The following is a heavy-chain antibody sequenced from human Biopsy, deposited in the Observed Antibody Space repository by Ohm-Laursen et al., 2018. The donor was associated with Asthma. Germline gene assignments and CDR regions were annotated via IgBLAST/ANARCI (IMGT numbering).Heavy chain of an antibody. V-gene: IGHV4-31*03. D-gene: IGHD2-8*01. CDR3: ARDLSGYCTSSACYGFDS. J-gene: IGHJ5*01. CDR1: GGSISSGGYY. CDR2: TNYSGST. Sequence: TLSLTCTVSGGSISSGGYYWSWVRQHPGKGLEWIGYTNYSGSTFYSPSLESRVTVSVDTSKNQFSLKLSSVTAADTAAYYCARDLSGYCTSSACYGFDSWGQGTLVTVSS.